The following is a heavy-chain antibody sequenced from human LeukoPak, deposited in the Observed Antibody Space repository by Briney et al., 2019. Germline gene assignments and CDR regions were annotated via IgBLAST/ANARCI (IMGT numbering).Heavy chain of an antibody. CDR3: ARRGYSGYDSWFDP. CDR2: ISSSSSYI. D-gene: IGHD5-12*01. V-gene: IGHV3-21*01. J-gene: IGHJ5*02. CDR1: GFTLSSYS. Sequence: GGSLRLSCAASGFTLSSYSVNWVRQAPGKGLEWVSSISSSSSYIYYADSVKGRFTISRDNAKNSLYLQMNSLRAKDTAVYYCARRGYSGYDSWFDPWGQGTLVTVSS.